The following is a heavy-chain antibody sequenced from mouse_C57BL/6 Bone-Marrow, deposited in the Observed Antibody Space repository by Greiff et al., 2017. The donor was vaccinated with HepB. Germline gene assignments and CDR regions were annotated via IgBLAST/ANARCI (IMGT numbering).Heavy chain of an antibody. CDR1: GYAFTNYL. Sequence: VQLQQSGAELVRPGTSVKVSCKASGYAFTNYLIEWVKQRPGQGLEWIGVINPGSGGTNYNEKFKGKATLTADKSSSTAYMQLSSLTSEDSAVYFCARGRLDWDYFDYWGQGTTLTVSS. V-gene: IGHV1-54*01. D-gene: IGHD4-1*01. J-gene: IGHJ2*01. CDR2: INPGSGGT. CDR3: ARGRLDWDYFDY.